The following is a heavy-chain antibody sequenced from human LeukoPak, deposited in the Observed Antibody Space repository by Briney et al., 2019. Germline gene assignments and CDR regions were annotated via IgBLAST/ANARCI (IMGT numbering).Heavy chain of an antibody. CDR3: ARATERDGYPDY. CDR1: GGSISSYY. D-gene: IGHD5-24*01. J-gene: IGHJ4*02. CDR2: IYYSGST. V-gene: IGHV4-59*12. Sequence: PSETLSLTCTVSGGSISSYYWSWIRQPPGKGLEWIGYIYYSGSTNYNPSLKSRVTISVDKSKNQFSLKLSSVTAADTAVYYCARATERDGYPDYWGQGTLVTVSS.